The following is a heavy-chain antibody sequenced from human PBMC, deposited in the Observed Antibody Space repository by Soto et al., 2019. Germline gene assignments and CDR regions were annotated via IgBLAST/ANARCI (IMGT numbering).Heavy chain of an antibody. CDR3: ASRGVHTVTDFFDY. V-gene: IGHV4-34*01. CDR1: GGSFSGYY. J-gene: IGHJ4*02. D-gene: IGHD4-17*01. Sequence: PSETLSLTCAVYGGSFSGYYWSWIRQPPGKGLEWIGEINHSGSTNYNPSLKSRVTISVDTSKNQFSLKLSSVTAADTAVYYCASRGVHTVTDFFDYWGQGTLVTVSS. CDR2: INHSGST.